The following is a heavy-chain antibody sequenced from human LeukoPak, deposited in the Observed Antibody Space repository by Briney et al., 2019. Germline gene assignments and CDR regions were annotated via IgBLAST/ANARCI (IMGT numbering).Heavy chain of an antibody. CDR1: GGSVSSGSYF. CDR3: ARDVRGDYAETDWYFDL. V-gene: IGHV4-61*01. CDR2: IYNSGST. Sequence: SETLSLTCTVSGGSVSSGSYFWSWIRQPPGKGLEWIRHIGHIYNSGSTSYNPSLKSRVTISVDTSKDQFSLKLTSVTAEDTAVYYCARDVRGDYAETDWYFDLWGRGTLVTVSS. J-gene: IGHJ2*01. D-gene: IGHD4-17*01.